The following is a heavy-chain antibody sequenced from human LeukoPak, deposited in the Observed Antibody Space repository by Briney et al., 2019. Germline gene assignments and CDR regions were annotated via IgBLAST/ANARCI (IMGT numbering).Heavy chain of an antibody. CDR3: AKHPYGSGSPGPNYYFDY. CDR2: ISGSGGST. V-gene: IGHV3-23*01. J-gene: IGHJ4*02. Sequence: GGSLRLSCAASGFTFSSYAMSWVRQAPGKGLEWASAISGSGGSTYYADSVKGRFTISRDNSKNTLYLQMNSLRAEDTAVYYCAKHPYGSGSPGPNYYFDYWGQGTLVTVSS. CDR1: GFTFSSYA. D-gene: IGHD3-10*01.